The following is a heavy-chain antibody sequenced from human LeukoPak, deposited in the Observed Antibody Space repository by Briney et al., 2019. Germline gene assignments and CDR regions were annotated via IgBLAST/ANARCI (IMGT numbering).Heavy chain of an antibody. CDR2: IYYSGST. J-gene: IGHJ5*02. CDR1: GGSISSYY. Sequence: SETLSLTCTVSGGSISSYYWSWIRQPPGKGLEWIGYIYYSGSTNYNPSLKSRVTISVDTSKNQFSLKLSSVTAADTAVYYCARAWGAYRNWFDPWGQGTLVTVSS. V-gene: IGHV4-59*01. D-gene: IGHD7-27*01. CDR3: ARAWGAYRNWFDP.